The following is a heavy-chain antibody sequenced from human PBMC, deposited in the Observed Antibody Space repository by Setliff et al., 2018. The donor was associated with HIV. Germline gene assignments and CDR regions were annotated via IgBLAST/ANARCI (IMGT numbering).Heavy chain of an antibody. CDR3: ARGTTPLGWFDP. Sequence: GASVTVSCKASGYTFPNYGITWVRQAPGQGLEWMGWISAYTANTNYAQNLQGRVTLTTDTSTSTAYMELRSLRSDDTAVYYCARGTTPLGWFDPWGQGTLVTVSS. J-gene: IGHJ5*02. V-gene: IGHV1-18*01. D-gene: IGHD2-2*01. CDR1: GYTFPNYG. CDR2: ISAYTANT.